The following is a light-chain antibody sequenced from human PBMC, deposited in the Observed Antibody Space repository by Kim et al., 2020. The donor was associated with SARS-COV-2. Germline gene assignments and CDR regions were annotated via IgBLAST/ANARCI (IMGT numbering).Light chain of an antibody. J-gene: IGLJ2*01. CDR1: NLGSRY. CDR3: QAWDSITEVV. Sequence: VSPGQTATITCYGDNLGSRYVSWYQQRPGQAPVLVIDQDVKRPSGIPERFSGSNSGNTATLTISGAQAMDEADYYCQAWDSITEVVFGGGTKLTVL. CDR2: QDV. V-gene: IGLV3-1*01.